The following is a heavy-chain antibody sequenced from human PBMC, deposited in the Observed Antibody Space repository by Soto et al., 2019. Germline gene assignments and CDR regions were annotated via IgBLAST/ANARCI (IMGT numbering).Heavy chain of an antibody. V-gene: IGHV3-23*01. CDR1: GFTFSSYA. CDR2: IRTSVGDT. CDR3: AKDHTYDYGYFDS. Sequence: EVQLLESGGDLVQPGGSLRLSCAASGFTFSSYAMNWVRQAPGKGLEWVSTIRTSVGDTYYAASVKGRFTISRDNSKSTVYLHLNSLRAEDTAIYYCAKDHTYDYGYFDSWGQVTLVTVSS. D-gene: IGHD4-17*01. J-gene: IGHJ4*02.